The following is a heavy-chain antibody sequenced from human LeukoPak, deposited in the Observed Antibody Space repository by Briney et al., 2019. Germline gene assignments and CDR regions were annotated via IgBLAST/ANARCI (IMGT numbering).Heavy chain of an antibody. CDR2: ISGSSNYI. D-gene: IGHD1-7*01. CDR1: GFTFSSYE. J-gene: IGHJ4*02. V-gene: IGHV3-21*01. CDR3: ARDDSDWNYVVFDY. Sequence: GGSLRLSCAASGFTFSSYEMNWVRQAPGKGLEWVSSISGSSNYIYYSDSLKGRLTISRDNAKNSLYLQMNSLRAEDTAVYYCARDDSDWNYVVFDYWGQGTLVTVSS.